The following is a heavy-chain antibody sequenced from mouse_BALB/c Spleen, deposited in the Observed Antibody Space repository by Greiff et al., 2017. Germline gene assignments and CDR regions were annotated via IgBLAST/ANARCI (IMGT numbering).Heavy chain of an antibody. CDR2: IDPSDSYT. CDR3: ARGGTTAYYYAMDY. CDR1: GYTFTSYW. D-gene: IGHD1-2*01. J-gene: IGHJ4*01. Sequence: QVQLQQSGAELVKPGASVKLSCKASGYTFTSYWMHWVKQRPGQGLEWIGEIDPSDSYTNYNQKFKGKATLTVDKSSSTAYMQLSSLTSEDSAVYYCARGGTTAYYYAMDYWGQGTSVTVSS. V-gene: IGHV1-69*02.